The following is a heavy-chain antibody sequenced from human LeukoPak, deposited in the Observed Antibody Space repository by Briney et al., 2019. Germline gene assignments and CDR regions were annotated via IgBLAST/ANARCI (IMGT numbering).Heavy chain of an antibody. CDR3: ARDGNGSRAFDY. Sequence: SETLSLTCTVSSGSINSYYWSWIRQPAGKGLEWIGRIYTSGSTNYNPSLKSRVTISVDKSNNQFSLNLTSVTAADTAVYYCARDGNGSRAFDYWGQGTLVTVFS. D-gene: IGHD2-15*01. CDR1: SGSINSYY. V-gene: IGHV4-4*07. J-gene: IGHJ4*02. CDR2: IYTSGST.